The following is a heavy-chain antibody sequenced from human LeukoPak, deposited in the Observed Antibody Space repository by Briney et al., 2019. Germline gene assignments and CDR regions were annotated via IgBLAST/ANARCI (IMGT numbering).Heavy chain of an antibody. CDR2: TKQDESEK. CDR1: GFTFSSYN. V-gene: IGHV3-7*01. J-gene: IGHJ6*03. Sequence: GGSLRLSCAASGFTFSSYNMNWVRQAPGKGLEWVANTKQDESEKYYVDPVKGRFTISRDNAKNSLYLQMNSLRAEDTAVYYCARLNWNYESYMDVWGKGTTVTVSS. D-gene: IGHD1-7*01. CDR3: ARLNWNYESYMDV.